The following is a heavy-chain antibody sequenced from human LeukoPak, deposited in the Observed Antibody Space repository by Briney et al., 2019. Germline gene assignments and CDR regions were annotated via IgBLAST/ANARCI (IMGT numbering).Heavy chain of an antibody. Sequence: GGSLRLSCAASGFTFRSYAMSWVRQAPGKGLEWVSAISASGGSTYYADSVMGRFTISRDNSKNTMYLQMNSLRAEDTAVYYCAKDIEASIWGQGTLVAVSS. CDR1: GFTFRSYA. CDR3: AKDIEASI. D-gene: IGHD2-15*01. CDR2: ISASGGST. J-gene: IGHJ4*02. V-gene: IGHV3-23*01.